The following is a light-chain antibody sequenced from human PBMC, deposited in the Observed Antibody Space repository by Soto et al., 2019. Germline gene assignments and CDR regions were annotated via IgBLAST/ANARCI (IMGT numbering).Light chain of an antibody. CDR1: QSFSSNY. J-gene: IGKJ1*01. CDR3: QQYGSSRT. Sequence: EKVLTQSPGTLSLSPGERATLSCRASQSFSSNYLAWYQQKTGQAPRLLVYGASRMAPGIPDRFSGSGSGTDFTRTISRLEPEDFAVYYWQQYGSSRTFGQGTKVEIK. CDR2: GAS. V-gene: IGKV3-20*01.